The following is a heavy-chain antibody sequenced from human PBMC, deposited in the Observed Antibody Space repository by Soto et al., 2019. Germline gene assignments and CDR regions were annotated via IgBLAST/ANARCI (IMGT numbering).Heavy chain of an antibody. CDR3: ATSNTTCPGCYS. D-gene: IGHD1-26*01. CDR1: GVSISSVY. J-gene: IGHJ5*02. CDR2: ISHSGLR. V-gene: IGHV4-59*01. Sequence: LGGPSETLSLTCLVSGVSISSVYFTFLRQSPGKGLEWIGYISHSGLRHYRASLQSRLTMSVETSKNQFSLNLTSVTAADTAIYYCATSNTTCPGCYSWGQGTLVTVSS.